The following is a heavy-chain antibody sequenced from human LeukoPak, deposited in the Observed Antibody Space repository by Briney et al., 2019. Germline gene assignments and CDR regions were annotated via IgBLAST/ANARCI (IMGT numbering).Heavy chain of an antibody. V-gene: IGHV3-11*05. CDR1: GFTFSDYY. J-gene: IGHJ4*02. D-gene: IGHD6-13*01. CDR2: ISSSSSYT. CDR3: AKDRGSSWTPYYFDY. Sequence: PGGSLRLSCAASGFTFSDYYMSWIRQAPGKGLEWVSYISSSSSYTNYADSVKGRFTISRDNSKNTLYLQMNSLRAEDTAVYYCAKDRGSSWTPYYFDYWGQGTLVTVSS.